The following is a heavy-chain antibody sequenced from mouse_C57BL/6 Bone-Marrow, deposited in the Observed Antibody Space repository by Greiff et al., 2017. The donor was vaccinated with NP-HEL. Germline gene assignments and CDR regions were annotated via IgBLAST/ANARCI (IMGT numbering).Heavy chain of an antibody. CDR1: GYTFTDYY. V-gene: IGHV1-76*01. CDR3: ARSGYSNPFAY. D-gene: IGHD2-5*01. CDR2: IYPGSGNT. J-gene: IGHJ3*01. Sequence: VQLQQSGAELVRPGASVKLSCKASGYTFTDYYIHWVKQRPGQGLEWIARIYPGSGNTYYNEKFKGKATLTADKSSSTAYLQLSSLTSEDSAVYFCARSGYSNPFAYWGQGTLVTVSA.